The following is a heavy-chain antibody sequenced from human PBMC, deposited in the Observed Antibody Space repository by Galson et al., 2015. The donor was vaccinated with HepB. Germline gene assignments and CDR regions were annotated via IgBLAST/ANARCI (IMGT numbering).Heavy chain of an antibody. D-gene: IGHD6-13*01. CDR2: ISYDGSNK. V-gene: IGHV3-30*18. J-gene: IGHJ3*02. Sequence: SLRLSCAASGFTFSSYGMHWVRQAPGKGLEWVAVISYDGSNKYYADSVKGRFTISGDNSKNTLYLQMNSLRAEDTAVYYCAKDLRQLVGAFDIWGQGTMVTVSS. CDR3: AKDLRQLVGAFDI. CDR1: GFTFSSYG.